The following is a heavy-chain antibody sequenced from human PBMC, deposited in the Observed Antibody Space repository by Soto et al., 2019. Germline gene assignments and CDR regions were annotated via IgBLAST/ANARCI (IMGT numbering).Heavy chain of an antibody. Sequence: SETLSLTYAVSCGSIRISNWGTWLRQPPGKGLQWIGEIYHSGSTNYIPSLKCRVTISVDKSRNQFSLKLSSVTAADTAVYYCARAPAPLYSSSWYYFDYWGQGTLVTVS. V-gene: IGHV4-4*02. D-gene: IGHD6-13*01. CDR3: ARAPAPLYSSSWYYFDY. CDR2: IYHSGST. CDR1: CGSIRISNW. J-gene: IGHJ4*02.